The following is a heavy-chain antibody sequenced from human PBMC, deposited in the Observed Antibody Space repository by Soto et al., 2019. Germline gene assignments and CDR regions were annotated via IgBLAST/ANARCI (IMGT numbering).Heavy chain of an antibody. CDR3: ARDRTSGGLFDY. CDR1: GYTFTSYY. V-gene: IGHV1-46*01. Sequence: QVQLVQSGAEVKKPGASVKVSCKASGYTFTSYYMHWVRQAPGQGLEWMGMIGPSGGSTTYEQNFQGRVTMTRDTSTSTVYMELSSMRPEATAVYYCARDRTSGGLFDYWGQGTLVTVSS. J-gene: IGHJ4*02. CDR2: IGPSGGST. D-gene: IGHD2-15*01.